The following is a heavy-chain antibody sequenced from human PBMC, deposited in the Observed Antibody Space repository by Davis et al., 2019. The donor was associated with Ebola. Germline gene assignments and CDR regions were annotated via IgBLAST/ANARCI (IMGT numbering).Heavy chain of an antibody. CDR2: ISGSGGST. J-gene: IGHJ5*02. CDR3: AKDKGDVVVVVPANLFDP. D-gene: IGHD2-15*01. V-gene: IGHV3-23*01. Sequence: GESLKISCTDSVITFSSYAMTWVRQAPGKGPEWVSAISGSGGSTYYADSVKGRFTISRDNSKNTVLLEMNSLRVEDTAVYYCAKDKGDVVVVVPANLFDPWGQGTLVIVSS. CDR1: VITFSSYA.